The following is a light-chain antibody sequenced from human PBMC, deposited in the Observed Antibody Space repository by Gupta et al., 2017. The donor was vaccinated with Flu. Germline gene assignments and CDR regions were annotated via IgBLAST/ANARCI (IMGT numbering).Light chain of an antibody. Sequence: YELPQPPSVSVSPGQTASITCSGDKLGDKYACWYQQKPGQSPVLVIYQDSKRPSGIPERFSGSNSGNTATLTISGTQAMDEADYYCQAWDSSTGVFGGGTKLTVL. V-gene: IGLV3-1*01. J-gene: IGLJ3*02. CDR3: QAWDSSTGV. CDR2: QDS. CDR1: KLGDKY.